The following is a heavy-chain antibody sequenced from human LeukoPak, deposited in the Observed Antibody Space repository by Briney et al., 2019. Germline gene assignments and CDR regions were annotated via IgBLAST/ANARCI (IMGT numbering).Heavy chain of an antibody. CDR3: ARGSGYYGEDFEY. V-gene: IGHV4-38-2*02. CDR1: GYSISSGYF. Sequence: SETLSLTCTVSGYSISSGYFWGWIRQPPGKGLECIGTIYHSGSTYYNPSLKSRVTISLDTSKNQFSLKLSSMTAADTAVYYCARGSGYYGEDFEYWGQGTLVTVSS. CDR2: IYHSGST. J-gene: IGHJ4*02. D-gene: IGHD3-22*01.